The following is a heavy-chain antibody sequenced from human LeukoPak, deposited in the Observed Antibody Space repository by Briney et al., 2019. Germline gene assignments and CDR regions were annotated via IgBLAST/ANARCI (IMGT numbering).Heavy chain of an antibody. CDR1: GFDFSAYE. Sequence: GGALRLSCAASGFDFSAYEMNCVRQAPGKGLEWVAYFAGSDTTKYYADSVRGRFTISRDNAKNSLYLQMNSPRAEDTALYYCTTLGYHLDSWGQGTLVTVSS. V-gene: IGHV3-48*03. CDR2: FAGSDTTK. J-gene: IGHJ4*02. D-gene: IGHD3-22*01. CDR3: TTLGYHLDS.